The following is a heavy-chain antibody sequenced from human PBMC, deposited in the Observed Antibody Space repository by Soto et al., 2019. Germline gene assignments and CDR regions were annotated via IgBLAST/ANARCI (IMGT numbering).Heavy chain of an antibody. CDR2: INQDGSKE. J-gene: IGHJ4*02. Sequence: AVGSLRLSCAASGFTFSTYWMDWVRQTPGKGLEWVGNINQDGSKENYVDSVKGRFTISRDNAKNSLNLQMSSLTVEDSALYFCSASLHYWGQGTLVTVSS. CDR3: SASLHY. V-gene: IGHV3-7*01. CDR1: GFTFSTYW.